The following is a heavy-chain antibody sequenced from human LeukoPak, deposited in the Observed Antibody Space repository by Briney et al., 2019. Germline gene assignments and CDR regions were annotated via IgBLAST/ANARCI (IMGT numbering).Heavy chain of an antibody. CDR1: GGSFSGYY. D-gene: IGHD2-21*02. CDR2: INHSGST. CDR3: ARSVVVTAIHLDV. Sequence: SETLSLTCAVYGGSFSGYYWSWIRQPPGKGLEWIGEINHSGSTNYNPSFKSRVTISVDTSKNQFSLKLSSVTAADTAVYYCARSVVVTAIHLDVWGQGTTVTVSS. V-gene: IGHV4-34*01. J-gene: IGHJ6*02.